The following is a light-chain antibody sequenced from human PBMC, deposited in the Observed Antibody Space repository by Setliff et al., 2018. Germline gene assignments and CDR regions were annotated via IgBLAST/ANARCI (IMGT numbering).Light chain of an antibody. J-gene: IGLJ1*01. Sequence: QSVLTHPASVSESPGQSITISCTGTSRDVGAHDFVSWYQQRPGKAPKLIIYDVNNRPSGVSNRFSGSKSGNTASLTISGLQAEDEADYYCSSYTSSGTDVFGSGTKVTVL. CDR1: SRDVGAHDF. CDR2: DVN. CDR3: SSYTSSGTDV. V-gene: IGLV2-14*03.